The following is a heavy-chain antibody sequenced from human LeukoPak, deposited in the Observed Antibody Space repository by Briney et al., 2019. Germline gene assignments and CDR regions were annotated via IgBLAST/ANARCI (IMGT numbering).Heavy chain of an antibody. Sequence: PSETLSLTCTVSGDSISSGNYYWAWIRQPPGKGLEWIGGVYDFGRSYRNPSLKSRVTLSVDTSKNQFFLKLTSVTAADTAVYYCARDLVGAVTGFDPWGQGALVTVSS. D-gene: IGHD2-15*01. V-gene: IGHV4-39*07. CDR3: ARDLVGAVTGFDP. J-gene: IGHJ5*02. CDR2: VYDFGRS. CDR1: GDSISSGNYY.